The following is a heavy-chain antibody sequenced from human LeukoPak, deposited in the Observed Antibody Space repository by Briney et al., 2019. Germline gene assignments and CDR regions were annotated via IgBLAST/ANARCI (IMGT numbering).Heavy chain of an antibody. D-gene: IGHD3-3*01. CDR1: GGSISSYY. V-gene: IGHV4-4*07. CDR3: ARGREVTIFGVELYYMDV. J-gene: IGHJ6*03. CDR2: IYTSGST. Sequence: SETLSLTCTVSGGSISSYYWSWIRQPAGKGLEWIGRIYTSGSTNYNPSLKSRVTMSVDTSKNQFSLKLSSVTAADTAVYYCARGREVTIFGVELYYMDVWGKGTTVTVSS.